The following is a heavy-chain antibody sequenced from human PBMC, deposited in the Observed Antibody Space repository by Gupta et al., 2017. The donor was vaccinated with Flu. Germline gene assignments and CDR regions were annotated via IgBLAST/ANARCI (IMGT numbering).Heavy chain of an antibody. CDR2: INPNSGNT. J-gene: IGHJ6*02. Sequence: YTFTFYDLKWVRQAPGQGLEWMGWINPNSGNTGYAQKFQGRVTMTRNTSISTAYMELSSLKSDDTAVYYCARDYSDYLTYYSGMDVWGQGTTVTVSS. D-gene: IGHD4-17*01. CDR1: YTFTFYD. CDR3: ARDYSDYLTYYSGMDV. V-gene: IGHV1-8*01.